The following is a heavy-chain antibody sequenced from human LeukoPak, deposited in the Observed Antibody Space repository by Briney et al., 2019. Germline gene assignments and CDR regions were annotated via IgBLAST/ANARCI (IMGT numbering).Heavy chain of an antibody. CDR3: TRQMPAIRYFDF. CDR1: GFTFSSYW. D-gene: IGHD5-24*01. V-gene: IGHV3-74*01. J-gene: IGHJ4*02. Sequence: GGSLRLSCAASGFTFSSYWMHWVRQAPGQGLVWISLINTDGSSATYADSVKGRFTISRDNARNTLYLQMNSLRAEDTAVYYCTRQMPAIRYFDFWGQGTLVTVSS. CDR2: INTDGSSA.